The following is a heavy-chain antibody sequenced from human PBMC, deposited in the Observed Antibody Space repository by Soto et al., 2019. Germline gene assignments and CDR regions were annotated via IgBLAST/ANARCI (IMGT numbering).Heavy chain of an antibody. D-gene: IGHD3-3*01. CDR2: INPKSGNT. CDR1: GYSLTDYY. V-gene: IGHV1-2*02. J-gene: IGHJ4*02. CDR3: ASHSTRYRLEF. Sequence: QVQLVQSGAEVKKPGASVKVSCKASGYSLTDYYMLWVRQAPGQGLEWLGLINPKSGNTGYAQKFQGRVTMTRDTSLSTAYMELSSLRSDDTAVYYCASHSTRYRLEFWGQGTLVTVSS.